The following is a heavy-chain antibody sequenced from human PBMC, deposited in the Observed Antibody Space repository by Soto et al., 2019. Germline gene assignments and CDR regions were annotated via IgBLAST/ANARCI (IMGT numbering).Heavy chain of an antibody. CDR2: IKQDGSEK. Sequence: GGSLRLSFAASGFTFSSYWMSWVRQAPGKGLEWVANIKQDGSEKYYVDSVKGRFTISRDNAKNSLYLQMNSLRAEDTAVYYCAREAVAGICDYWGQGTLVTVSS. V-gene: IGHV3-7*05. CDR3: AREAVAGICDY. J-gene: IGHJ4*02. CDR1: GFTFSSYW. D-gene: IGHD6-19*01.